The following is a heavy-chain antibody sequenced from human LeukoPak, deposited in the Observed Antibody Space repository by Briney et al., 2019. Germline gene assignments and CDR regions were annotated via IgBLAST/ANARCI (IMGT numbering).Heavy chain of an antibody. CDR1: GGSISSSSYY. CDR2: IYYSGST. CDR3: ARYFHYDFWSGPQTSDYFDY. J-gene: IGHJ4*02. Sequence: SETLSLTCTVSGGSISSSSYYWGWIRQPPGKGLEWIGSIYYSGSTYYNPSLKSRVTISVDTSKNQFSLKLSSVTAADTAVYYCARYFHYDFWSGPQTSDYFDYWGQGTLVTVSS. V-gene: IGHV4-39*01. D-gene: IGHD3-3*01.